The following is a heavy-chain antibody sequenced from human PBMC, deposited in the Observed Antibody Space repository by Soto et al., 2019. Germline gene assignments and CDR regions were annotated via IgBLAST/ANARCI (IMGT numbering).Heavy chain of an antibody. V-gene: IGHV3-30-3*01. J-gene: IGHJ4*02. CDR2: ISYDGSNK. Sequence: GGSLRLSCAASGFTFSSYAMHWVRQAPGKGLEWVAVISYDGSNKYYADSVKGRFTISRDNSKNTLYLQMNSLRAEDTAVYYCARDGVITNQKIEYYFDYWGQGTLVTVSS. CDR1: GFTFSSYA. D-gene: IGHD3-16*02. CDR3: ARDGVITNQKIEYYFDY.